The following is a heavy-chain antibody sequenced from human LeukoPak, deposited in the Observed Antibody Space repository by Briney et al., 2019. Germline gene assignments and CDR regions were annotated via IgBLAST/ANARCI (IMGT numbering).Heavy chain of an antibody. V-gene: IGHV3-23*01. CDR1: GFTFSSYA. CDR2: TSGSGGTT. D-gene: IGHD2-2*01. Sequence: GGSLRLSCAASGFTFSSYAMGWVRQAPGKGLEWVSGTSGSGGTTYYADSVRGRFTISRDNSKTTVYMQMKSLRVEDTAVYYCARVPSSASCYFCYFDPWGQGTLVTVSS. CDR3: ARVPSSASCYFCYFDP. J-gene: IGHJ5*02.